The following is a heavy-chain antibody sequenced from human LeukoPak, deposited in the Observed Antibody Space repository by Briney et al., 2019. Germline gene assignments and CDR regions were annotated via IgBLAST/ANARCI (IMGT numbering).Heavy chain of an antibody. CDR3: ARDLEAAASGAFDI. D-gene: IGHD6-13*01. Sequence: SETLSLTCTVSGGSISSYYWSWIRQPPGKGLEWIGYIYYSGGTNYNPSLRSRVTISVDTSENQFSLKLSSVTAADTAVYYCARDLEAAASGAFDIWGQGTMVTVSS. J-gene: IGHJ3*02. CDR1: GGSISSYY. CDR2: IYYSGGT. V-gene: IGHV4-59*01.